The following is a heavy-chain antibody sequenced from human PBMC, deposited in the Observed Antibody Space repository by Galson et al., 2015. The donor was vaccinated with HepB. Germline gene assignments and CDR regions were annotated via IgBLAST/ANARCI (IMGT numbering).Heavy chain of an antibody. Sequence: SLRLSCAASGFTFSSYWMHWVRQAPGKGLVWVSRINSDGSSTKYADSVKGRFTTPRDNAKNTLYLQMNSLRAEDTAVYYCARTMAAAVFFNVWGQGTTVTVSS. CDR3: ARTMAAAVFFNV. J-gene: IGHJ6*02. CDR1: GFTFSSYW. V-gene: IGHV3-74*03. D-gene: IGHD6-13*01. CDR2: INSDGSST.